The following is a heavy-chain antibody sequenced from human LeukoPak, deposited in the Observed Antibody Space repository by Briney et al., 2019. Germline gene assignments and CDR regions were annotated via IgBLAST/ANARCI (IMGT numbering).Heavy chain of an antibody. D-gene: IGHD3-10*01. CDR3: ARPSYGSGNY. V-gene: IGHV3-30*04. J-gene: IGHJ4*02. CDR2: ISYDGSNK. CDR1: GYTFTAYY. Sequence: SCKASGYTFTAYYMHWVRQAPGKGLEWVAVISYDGSNKYYADSVKGRFTISRDNSKNTLYLQMNSLRAEDTAVYYCARPSYGSGNYWGQGTLVTVSS.